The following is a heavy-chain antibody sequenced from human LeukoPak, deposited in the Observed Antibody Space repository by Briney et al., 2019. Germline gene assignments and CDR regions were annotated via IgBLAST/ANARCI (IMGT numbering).Heavy chain of an antibody. CDR1: GFTFSDYY. CDR2: ISSSGSTI. J-gene: IGHJ6*02. CDR3: ARAHSSSWHAAAINYGMDV. Sequence: PGRSLRLSCAASGFTFSDYYMSWIRQAPGKGLEWVSYISSSGSTIYYADSVKGRFTISRDNAKNSLYLQMNSLRAEDTAVYYCARAHSSSWHAAAINYGMDVWGQGTTVTVSS. D-gene: IGHD6-13*01. V-gene: IGHV3-11*01.